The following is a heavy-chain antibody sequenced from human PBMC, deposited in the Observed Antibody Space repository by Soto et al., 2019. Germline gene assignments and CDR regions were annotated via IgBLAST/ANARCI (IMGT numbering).Heavy chain of an antibody. V-gene: IGHV1-69*01. CDR3: AGEGTTAPQDGFYYYGMDV. CDR2: IIPIFDST. J-gene: IGHJ6*02. Sequence: QVQLVQSGAEVRKPGSSVKVSCKASGGTFSSYAITWVRQAPGQGLEWMGGIIPIFDSTNYAQKFQGRVTITADESTSTAYMELSSLRSEDTAVYYCAGEGTTAPQDGFYYYGMDVWGQGTTVTVSS. CDR1: GGTFSSYA. D-gene: IGHD5-18*01.